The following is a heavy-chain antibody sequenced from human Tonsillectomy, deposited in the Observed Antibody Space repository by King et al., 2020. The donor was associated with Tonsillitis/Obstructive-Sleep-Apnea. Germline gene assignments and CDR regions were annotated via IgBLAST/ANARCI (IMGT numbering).Heavy chain of an antibody. J-gene: IGHJ3*02. CDR2: IYYSGST. CDR1: GGSNSSYY. CDR3: ARVEMASDAFDI. V-gene: IGHV4-59*01. Sequence: QLQESGPGLVKPSETLSLTCTVSGGSNSSYYWSWIRQPPGKGLEWIGYIYYSGSTNFNPSLKSRVTISLDTSKNQFSLKLTSVTAADTAVYYCARVEMASDAFDIWGQGTMVTVSS. D-gene: IGHD2-8*01.